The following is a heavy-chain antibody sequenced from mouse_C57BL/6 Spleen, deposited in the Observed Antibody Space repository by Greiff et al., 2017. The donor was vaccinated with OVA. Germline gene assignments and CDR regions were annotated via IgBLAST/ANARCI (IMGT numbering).Heavy chain of an antibody. V-gene: IGHV1-81*01. CDR1: GYTFTSYG. CDR3: ARSMGYGNSEEGFDY. J-gene: IGHJ2*01. Sequence: VQLQQSGAELARPGASVKLSCKASGYTFTSYGISWVKQRTGQGLEWIGEIYPRSGNTYYNEKFKGKATLTADKSSSTAYMELRSLTSEDSAVYFCARSMGYGNSEEGFDYWGQGTTLTVSS. CDR2: IYPRSGNT. D-gene: IGHD2-10*02.